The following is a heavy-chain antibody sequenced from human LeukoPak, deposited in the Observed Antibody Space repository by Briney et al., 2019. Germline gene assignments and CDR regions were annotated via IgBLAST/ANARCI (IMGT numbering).Heavy chain of an antibody. Sequence: GGSLRLSCAASGFTFSSYAIHWVRQAPGKGLEWVAVISYDGSDKYYADSVKGRFTISRDNSKNTLYLQMNSLRAEDTAVYYCARSRGYRSGWPFDIWGQGTMVTVSS. CDR3: ARSRGYRSGWPFDI. V-gene: IGHV3-30-3*01. D-gene: IGHD6-19*01. J-gene: IGHJ3*02. CDR2: ISYDGSDK. CDR1: GFTFSSYA.